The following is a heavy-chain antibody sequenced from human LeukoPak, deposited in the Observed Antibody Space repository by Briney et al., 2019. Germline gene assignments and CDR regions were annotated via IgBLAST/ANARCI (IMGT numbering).Heavy chain of an antibody. CDR1: GFTFSSYW. V-gene: IGHV3-21*01. Sequence: PGGSLRLSCAASGFTFSSYWMNWVRQAPGKGLEWVSSISSSSSYIYYADSVKGRFTISRDNAKNSLYLQMNSLRAEDTAVYYCARDRDSSGWYACFDYWGQGTLVTVSS. J-gene: IGHJ4*02. CDR2: ISSSSSYI. D-gene: IGHD6-19*01. CDR3: ARDRDSSGWYACFDY.